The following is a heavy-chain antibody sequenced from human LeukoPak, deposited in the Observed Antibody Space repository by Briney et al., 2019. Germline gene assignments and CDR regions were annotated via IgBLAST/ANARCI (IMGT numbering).Heavy chain of an antibody. CDR3: ARGGNYGGDLGFDY. D-gene: IGHD2-21*02. V-gene: IGHV3-48*03. J-gene: IGHJ4*02. Sequence: TGGPLRLSCAASGFTFSSYEMNWVRQAPGKGLEWVSYISSSGSTIYYADSVKGRFTISRDNAKNSLYLQMNSLRAEDTAVYYCARGGNYGGDLGFDYWGQGTLVTVSS. CDR2: ISSSGSTI. CDR1: GFTFSSYE.